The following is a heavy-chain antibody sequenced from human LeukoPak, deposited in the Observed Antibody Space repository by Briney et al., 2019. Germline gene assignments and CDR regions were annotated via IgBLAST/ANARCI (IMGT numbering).Heavy chain of an antibody. Sequence: VGSLRLSCAASGFTFSSYAMSWVRQAPGKGLEWVSAISGSGGSTYYADSVKGRFTISRDNSKNTLYLQMNSLRAEDTAVYYCAKDKGGHGVTIFGVVITFFDYWGQGTLVTVSS. CDR2: ISGSGGST. J-gene: IGHJ4*02. CDR1: GFTFSSYA. CDR3: AKDKGGHGVTIFGVVITFFDY. V-gene: IGHV3-23*01. D-gene: IGHD3-3*01.